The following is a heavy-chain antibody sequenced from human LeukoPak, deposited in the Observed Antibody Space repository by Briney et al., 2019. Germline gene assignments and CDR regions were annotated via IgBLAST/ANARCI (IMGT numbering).Heavy chain of an antibody. CDR3: AKGGVYYYDCSGYYYGIHFDY. J-gene: IGHJ4*02. CDR2: ISGSGGST. V-gene: IGHV3-23*01. D-gene: IGHD3-22*01. CDR1: GFTFSSYA. Sequence: GGSLRLSCAASGFTFSSYAMSWVRQAPGKGLEWVSAISGSGGSTYYADSVKGRFTISRDNSKNTLYLQMNSLRAEDTAVYYCAKGGVYYYDCSGYYYGIHFDYWGQGTLVTVSS.